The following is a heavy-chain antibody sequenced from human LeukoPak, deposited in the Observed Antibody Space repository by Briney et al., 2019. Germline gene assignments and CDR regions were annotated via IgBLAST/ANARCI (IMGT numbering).Heavy chain of an antibody. Sequence: GGSLRLSCAASGFTFSNAWMNWVRQAPGKGLEWVGRIKSKTDGGTTDYAAPVKGRFAISRDDSKNTLYLQMNSLRAEDTAVYYCAKSTSGAAAAGTGYDYWGQGTLVTVSS. CDR3: AKSTSGAAAAGTGYDY. D-gene: IGHD6-13*01. CDR2: IKSKTDGGTT. CDR1: GFTFSNAW. V-gene: IGHV3-15*07. J-gene: IGHJ4*02.